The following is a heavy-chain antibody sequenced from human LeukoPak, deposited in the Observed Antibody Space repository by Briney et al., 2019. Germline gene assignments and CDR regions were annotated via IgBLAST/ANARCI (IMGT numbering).Heavy chain of an antibody. D-gene: IGHD6-13*01. CDR1: GFTFTSYS. CDR2: IGGSGNYI. Sequence: KPGGSLRLSCAASGFTFTSYSMTWVRQAPGKGLEWVSSIGGSGNYIYYADSVKGRFTISRDNAKNSLYLQMNSLRAEDTAVYYCARATTEAGISASGTAYWGQGTLVTVSS. J-gene: IGHJ4*02. V-gene: IGHV3-21*01. CDR3: ARATTEAGISASGTAY.